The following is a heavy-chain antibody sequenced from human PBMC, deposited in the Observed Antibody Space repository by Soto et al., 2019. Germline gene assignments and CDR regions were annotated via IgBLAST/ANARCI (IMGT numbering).Heavy chain of an antibody. CDR2: ISYDGGYE. J-gene: IGHJ2*01. CDR3: AKGTTVTPWRYLDL. CDR1: RFAFSSYA. Sequence: QEQLVESGGGVVQPGKSLRLSCAASRFAFSSYAMHWVRQAPGKGLEWVAVISYDGGYENYADSVKGRFTVSRDNSKNTLVLEMNSLRPEDTALYYCAKGTTVTPWRYLDLWGQGTLVTVSS. V-gene: IGHV3-30*18. D-gene: IGHD4-17*01.